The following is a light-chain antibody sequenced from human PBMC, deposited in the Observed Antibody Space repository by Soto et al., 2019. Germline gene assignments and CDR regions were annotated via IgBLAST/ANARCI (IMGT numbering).Light chain of an antibody. CDR2: AAS. J-gene: IGKJ4*01. CDR1: QGIKNY. Sequence: DIQVTQHPSSLSASVGDRVTITCRASQGIKNYLAWYQQKPGETPKLLIYAASTLQAGVPSRFSGSGSGTDFTLTISSLQPEDVAAYYCQKYNSAPLTFGGGTKVEIK. CDR3: QKYNSAPLT. V-gene: IGKV1-27*01.